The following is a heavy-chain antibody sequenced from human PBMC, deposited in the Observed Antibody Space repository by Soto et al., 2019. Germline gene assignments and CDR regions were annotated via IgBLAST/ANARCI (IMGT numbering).Heavy chain of an antibody. Sequence: QVQLVQSGAEVKKPGSSVKVSCKASGGTFSSYAISWVRQAPGQGLEWMGGIIPIFGTANYAQKFQGRVTITADESTSTDHMEVSSLRSEDAAAYYFGRARGWPHYSYGMDGQGQGTTVTVSS. CDR2: IIPIFGTA. CDR1: GGTFSSYA. V-gene: IGHV1-69*12. J-gene: IGHJ6*02. CDR3: GRARGWPHYSYGMDG.